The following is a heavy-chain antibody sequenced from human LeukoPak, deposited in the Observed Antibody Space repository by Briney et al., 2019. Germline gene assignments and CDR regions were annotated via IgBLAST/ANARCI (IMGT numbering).Heavy chain of an antibody. Sequence: GGSLRLSCAASGFTFITYAMSWVRQAPGKGLEWVSAISGSGDRTHYADSVKGRLTVSRDTSKNTLFLQMNSLRAEDTAVYYCATLLRGVVVPYFDYWGQGTLVTVSS. CDR1: GFTFITYA. CDR3: ATLLRGVVVPYFDY. CDR2: ISGSGDRT. J-gene: IGHJ4*02. V-gene: IGHV3-23*01. D-gene: IGHD3-10*01.